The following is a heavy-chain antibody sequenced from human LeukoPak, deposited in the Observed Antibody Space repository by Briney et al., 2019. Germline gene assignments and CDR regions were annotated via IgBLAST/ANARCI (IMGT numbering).Heavy chain of an antibody. D-gene: IGHD5-24*01. CDR2: IYTSGST. CDR3: ARIDGYIRPFDY. Sequence: SETLSLTCTVSGGSISSYYWSWIRQPAGKGLEWIGRIYTSGSTNYNPSLKSRVTISVDRSKNQFSLKLSSVTAADTAVYYCARIDGYIRPFDYWGQGTLVTVSS. V-gene: IGHV4-4*07. CDR1: GGSISSYY. J-gene: IGHJ4*02.